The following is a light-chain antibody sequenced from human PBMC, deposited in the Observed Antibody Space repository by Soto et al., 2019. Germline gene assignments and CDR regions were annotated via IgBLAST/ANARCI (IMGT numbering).Light chain of an antibody. J-gene: IGKJ3*01. CDR2: LGS. Sequence: DIVMTQSPLSLPVTPGEPASISCSSSQTLLPATGYIYLDWYVQKPGQSPQLLIQLGSMRASGVPARFSGCGSGRDFTLKISRVAVEEVRVYYCMDVLQAPVDVGLGSKV. CDR3: MDVLQAPVD. CDR1: QTLLPATGYIY. V-gene: IGKV2-28*01.